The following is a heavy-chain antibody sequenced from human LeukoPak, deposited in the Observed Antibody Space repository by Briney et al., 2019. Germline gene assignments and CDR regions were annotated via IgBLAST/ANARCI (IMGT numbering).Heavy chain of an antibody. CDR2: INPNSGGT. J-gene: IGHJ3*02. V-gene: IGHV1-2*02. CDR3: ARASAVADDAFDI. Sequence: EASVKVSCKASGYSFTAYFIHWVRQAPGHGLEWMGWINPNSGGTNYAQKFQGRVTMTRDTSISTAYMELSRLRSDDTAVYYCARASAVADDAFDIWGQGTMVTVSS. D-gene: IGHD6-19*01. CDR1: GYSFTAYF.